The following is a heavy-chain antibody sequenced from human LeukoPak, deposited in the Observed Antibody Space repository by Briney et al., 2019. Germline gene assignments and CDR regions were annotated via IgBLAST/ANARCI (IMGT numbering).Heavy chain of an antibody. CDR2: ISGSGGST. J-gene: IGHJ4*02. V-gene: IGHV3-23*01. Sequence: GGSLRLSCAASGFTFSSYAMSGVRQAPGKGLECVSAISGSGGSTYYAHSVKGRFTISRDNSKNTLYLQINTLRAEDTAVYYCAKDLTMIVVVSVDYWGQGTLVTVSS. CDR1: GFTFSSYA. D-gene: IGHD3-22*01. CDR3: AKDLTMIVVVSVDY.